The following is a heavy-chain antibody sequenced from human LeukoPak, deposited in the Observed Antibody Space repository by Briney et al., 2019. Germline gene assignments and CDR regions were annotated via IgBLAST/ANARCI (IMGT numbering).Heavy chain of an antibody. V-gene: IGHV4-34*01. J-gene: IGHJ4*02. CDR2: INHSGST. Sequence: NPSETLSLTCAVYGGSFSGYYWSWIRQPPGKGLEWIGEINHSGSTNYNPSLKSRVTISVDTSKNQFSLKLSSMTAADTAVYYCARGRGIRGRPPYYFDYWGQGTLVTVSS. D-gene: IGHD3-16*01. CDR3: ARGRGIRGRPPYYFDY. CDR1: GGSFSGYY.